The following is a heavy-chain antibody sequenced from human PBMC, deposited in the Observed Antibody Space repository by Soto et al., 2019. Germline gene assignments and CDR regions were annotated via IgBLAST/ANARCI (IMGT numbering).Heavy chain of an antibody. CDR3: ARGVYGDVYYFAGMDV. D-gene: IGHD1-26*01. CDR2: IIPIFGTA. Sequence: QVQLVQSGAEVKKPASSVKVSCKASGGTFSSYAISWVRQAPGQGREWMGGIIPIFGTANYAQKFQGRVTITADESTSTAYMEVSSLRSEDTAVYYCARGVYGDVYYFAGMDVWGQGTTVTVSS. V-gene: IGHV1-69*12. J-gene: IGHJ6*02. CDR1: GGTFSSYA.